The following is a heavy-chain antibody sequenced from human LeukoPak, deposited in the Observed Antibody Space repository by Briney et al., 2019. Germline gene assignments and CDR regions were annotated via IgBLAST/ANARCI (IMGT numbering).Heavy chain of an antibody. CDR3: ARVESGYSSSWYPSRRGYYFDY. D-gene: IGHD6-13*01. CDR2: INHSGST. J-gene: IGHJ4*02. Sequence: SETLPLTCAVYGGSFSGYYWSWIRQPPGKGLEWIGEINHSGSTNYNPSLKSRVTISVDTSKNQFSLKLSSVTAADTAVYYCARVESGYSSSWYPSRRGYYFDYWGQGTLVTVSS. V-gene: IGHV4-34*01. CDR1: GGSFSGYY.